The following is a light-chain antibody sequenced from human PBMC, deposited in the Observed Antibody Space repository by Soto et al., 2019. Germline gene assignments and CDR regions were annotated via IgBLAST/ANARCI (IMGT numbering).Light chain of an antibody. J-gene: IGKJ2*01. CDR2: DAS. CDR3: QQYGSSPRT. V-gene: IGKV3D-20*01. CDR1: QRVSSSY. Sequence: EIVLTQSPATLSLSPGERATLSCGASQRVSSSYLAWYQQKPGLAPRLLIYDASSRATGIPDRFSGSGSGTDFTLTIIRLEPEDFPVYYCQQYGSSPRTFGQGTKLEIK.